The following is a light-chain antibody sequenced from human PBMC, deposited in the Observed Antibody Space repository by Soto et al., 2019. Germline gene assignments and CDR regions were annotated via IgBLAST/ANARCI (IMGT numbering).Light chain of an antibody. J-gene: IGKJ5*01. CDR1: QSISDY. V-gene: IGKV1-39*01. CDR3: QQSFSILSIT. Sequence: DIQMTQTPSSLSASVGDRVTITCRASQSISDYLNWYQQKPGKAPKLLIYAASRLQSGVPSRFSGSGSGTDFTLTISSLQPEDFATYYCQQSFSILSITFGQGTRLEI. CDR2: AAS.